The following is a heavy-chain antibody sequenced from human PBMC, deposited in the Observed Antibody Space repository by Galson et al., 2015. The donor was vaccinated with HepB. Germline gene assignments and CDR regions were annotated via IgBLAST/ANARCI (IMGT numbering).Heavy chain of an antibody. CDR3: AREVSYGSAYYYYYGMDV. D-gene: IGHD5-18*01. V-gene: IGHV3-33*08. CDR1: GFTFSSYG. CDR2: IWYDGSNR. J-gene: IGHJ6*02. Sequence: SLRLSCAASGFTFSSYGMHWVRQAPGKGLEWVAVIWYDGSNRYYADSVKGRFTISRDNSKNTLYLQMNSLRAEDTAVYYCAREVSYGSAYYYYYGMDVWGQGTTVTVSS.